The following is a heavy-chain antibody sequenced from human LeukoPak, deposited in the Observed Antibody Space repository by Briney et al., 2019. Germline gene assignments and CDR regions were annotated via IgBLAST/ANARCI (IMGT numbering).Heavy chain of an antibody. V-gene: IGHV1-24*01. CDR3: ATLKGWYLNY. J-gene: IGHJ4*02. CDR1: GYTFTSYG. CDR2: FDPEDGET. D-gene: IGHD6-19*01. Sequence: GASVKVSCKASGYTFTSYGISWVRQAPGKGLEWMGGFDPEDGETIYAQKFQGRVTMTEDTSTDTAYMELSSLRSEDTAVYYCATLKGWYLNYWGQGTLVTVSS.